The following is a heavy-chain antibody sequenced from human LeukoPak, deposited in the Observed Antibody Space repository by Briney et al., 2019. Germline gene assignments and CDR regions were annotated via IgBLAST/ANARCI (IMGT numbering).Heavy chain of an antibody. Sequence: GGSLRLSCEASGFTFSNYWLTWVRQAPGQGLEWVANIKQDGSEKHYVDSVKGRFTISRDNAKNSLYLQMNSLRAEDTTVYYCARDRQIAYWGQGTLVTVSS. J-gene: IGHJ4*02. CDR3: ARDRQIAY. V-gene: IGHV3-7*01. CDR2: IKQDGSEK. CDR1: GFTFSNYW.